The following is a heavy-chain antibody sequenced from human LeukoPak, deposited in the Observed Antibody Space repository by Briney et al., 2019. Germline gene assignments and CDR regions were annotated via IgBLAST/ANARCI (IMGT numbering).Heavy chain of an antibody. CDR1: GGSIRSGRYY. CDR3: ARPNDSTGYYSHWLDP. J-gene: IGHJ5*02. D-gene: IGHD3-22*01. CDR2: IYYSGAT. V-gene: IGHV4-39*01. Sequence: SETLSLTCTVFGGSIRSGRYYWGWIRQPPGKGLEWIGTIYYSGATYYNPSLKSRVTIYVDTSKNQFSLKLSSVTAADTAVYYCARPNDSTGYYSHWLDPWGQGTLVTVSS.